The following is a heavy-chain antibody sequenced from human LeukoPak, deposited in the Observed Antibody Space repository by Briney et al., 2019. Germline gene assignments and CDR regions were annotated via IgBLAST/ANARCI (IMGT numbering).Heavy chain of an antibody. Sequence: GGSLRLSCAASGFSLSSYRMDWFRQTPGKGREWISYISSSSSTVYYADSVEGPLTISRDNAKNALYLQMTNLSAEASAVYSCASDINYCTTTLCHGNWFDPWGQGTLVTVSS. J-gene: IGHJ5*02. D-gene: IGHD2-8*01. CDR2: ISSSSSTV. CDR3: ASDINYCTTTLCHGNWFDP. CDR1: GFSLSSYR. V-gene: IGHV3-48*01.